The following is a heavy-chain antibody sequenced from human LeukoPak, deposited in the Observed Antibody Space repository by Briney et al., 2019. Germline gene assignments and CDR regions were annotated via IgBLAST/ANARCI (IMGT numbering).Heavy chain of an antibody. D-gene: IGHD3-22*01. CDR1: GGSISSYY. V-gene: IGHV4-4*02. Sequence: PSETLSLTCTVSGGSISSYYWSWVRQPPGKGLEWIGEMYLSGTTHSNPSVKSRVTISIDKSKNQFFLNLSSVTAADTAVYYCAGLVGRYSSGLYYYYFDYWGQGTLVTVSS. CDR3: AGLVGRYSSGLYYYYFDY. J-gene: IGHJ4*02. CDR2: MYLSGTT.